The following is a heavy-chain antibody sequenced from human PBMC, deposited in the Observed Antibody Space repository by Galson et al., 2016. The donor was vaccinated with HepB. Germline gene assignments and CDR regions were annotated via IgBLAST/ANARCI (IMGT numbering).Heavy chain of an antibody. CDR2: IYWDDDK. Sequence: PALVKPTQTLTLTCTLSGFSFSANGVGVAWIRQPPGKALEWLAIIYWDDDKRYSPSLQSRLIITKDTSTNQVVLTMINMDPVDTATYYCAHIDPIKGDHWGQGTLVTVSS. J-gene: IGHJ4*02. V-gene: IGHV2-5*02. CDR1: GFSFSANGVG. CDR3: AHIDPIKGDH. D-gene: IGHD5-12*01.